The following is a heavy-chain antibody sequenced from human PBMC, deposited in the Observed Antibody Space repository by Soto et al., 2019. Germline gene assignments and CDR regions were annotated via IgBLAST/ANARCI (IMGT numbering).Heavy chain of an antibody. CDR2: IYSSGTT. Sequence: QVQLQESGPGLVKPSQTLSLTCTVSGDSLSSGGYYWNWIRQHPGKGLEWIGYIYSSGTTYYNPSLKSRVSFSVDTSKKQFSLKLNSVTAADTAVYYCARDRSGYYWFDPWGQGTLVTVSS. D-gene: IGHD3-3*01. CDR1: GDSLSSGGYY. CDR3: ARDRSGYYWFDP. J-gene: IGHJ5*02. V-gene: IGHV4-31*03.